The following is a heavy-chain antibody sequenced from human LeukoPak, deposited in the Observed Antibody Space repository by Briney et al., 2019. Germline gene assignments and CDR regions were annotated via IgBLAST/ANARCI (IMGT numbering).Heavy chain of an antibody. V-gene: IGHV5-51*01. D-gene: IGHD2-2*01. CDR1: GYTFTSYW. CDR3: ARRDQYLNGNFDY. CDR2: IYPDDSET. J-gene: IGHJ4*02. Sequence: GESLKISCKASGYTFTSYWIGWVRQMPGKGLEWMGIIYPDDSETKYSPSFQGQVTISADKSVTTAYLQWSSLQASDSAMYYCARRDQYLNGNFDYWGQGTLVTVSS.